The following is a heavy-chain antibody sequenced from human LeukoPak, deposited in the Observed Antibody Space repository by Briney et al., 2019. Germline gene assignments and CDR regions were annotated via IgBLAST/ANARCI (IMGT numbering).Heavy chain of an antibody. Sequence: PGRSLRLSCAASGFTFSSYTIHWVRQPPGKGLEWVSTISGSGDTTYYADFVKGRFTISRDNSKNTLNLQMNSLRAEDTAVYYCAKDRSMRSSSWVDYWGQGTLVTVSS. CDR1: GFTFSSYT. V-gene: IGHV3-23*01. CDR2: ISGSGDTT. CDR3: AKDRSMRSSSWVDY. D-gene: IGHD6-13*01. J-gene: IGHJ4*02.